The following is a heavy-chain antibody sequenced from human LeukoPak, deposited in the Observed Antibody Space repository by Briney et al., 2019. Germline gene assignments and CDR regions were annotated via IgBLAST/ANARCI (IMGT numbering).Heavy chain of an antibody. J-gene: IGHJ4*02. D-gene: IGHD2-15*01. CDR3: ARAVCSGGSCYGEIDY. CDR2: ISTYNGNT. CDR1: GYTFASYG. Sequence: ASVKASCKASGYTFASYGLIWVRQAPGQGLEWMGWISTYNGNTNYAQNHQGRVTMTTDTSTSTAYMELRSLRSDDTAVYYCARAVCSGGSCYGEIDYWGQGTLVTVSS. V-gene: IGHV1-18*01.